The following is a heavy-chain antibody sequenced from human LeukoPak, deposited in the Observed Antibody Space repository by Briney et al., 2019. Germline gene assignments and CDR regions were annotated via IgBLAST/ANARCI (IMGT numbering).Heavy chain of an antibody. Sequence: GGSLRLSCAASGFPFSSYWMSWVRQAPGKGLEWVANIKQDGSEKYYVDSVKGRFTICRDNAKNALYLQMNSLRAEDTAVYYCARVFAGSFDYWGQGTLVTVSS. V-gene: IGHV3-7*01. CDR3: ARVFAGSFDY. CDR2: IKQDGSEK. J-gene: IGHJ4*02. CDR1: GFPFSSYW.